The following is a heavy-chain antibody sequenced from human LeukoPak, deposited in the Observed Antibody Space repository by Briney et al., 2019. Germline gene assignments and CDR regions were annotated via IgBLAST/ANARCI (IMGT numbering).Heavy chain of an antibody. V-gene: IGHV3-21*06. CDR2: VSNSGDYI. CDR1: GFSFSSYR. J-gene: IGHJ4*02. Sequence: GGSLRLSCAASGFSFSSYRMNWVRQAPGKGLEWVSSVSNSGDYIHYADSVKGRFTISRDNSKNSLYLQMNSLRAEDTAVYYCATVEMATITFDYWGQGTLVTVSS. CDR3: ATVEMATITFDY. D-gene: IGHD5-24*01.